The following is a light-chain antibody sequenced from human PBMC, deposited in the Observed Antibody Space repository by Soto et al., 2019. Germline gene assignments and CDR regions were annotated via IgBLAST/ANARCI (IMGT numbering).Light chain of an antibody. Sequence: QSALTQPASVSGSPGQSITISCTGTSSDVGGYKYVSWYQQHPGKAPKLIIYDVSSRPSGVSNRFSGSKSGNTASLTISGLRAEDEADYYCSSYARSSTVVLFGGGTKLTVL. J-gene: IGLJ3*02. CDR2: DVS. CDR1: SSDVGGYKY. CDR3: SSYARSSTVVL. V-gene: IGLV2-14*01.